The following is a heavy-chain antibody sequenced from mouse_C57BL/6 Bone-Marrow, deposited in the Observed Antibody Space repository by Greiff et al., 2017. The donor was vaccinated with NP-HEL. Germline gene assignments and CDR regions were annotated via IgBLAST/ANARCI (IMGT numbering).Heavy chain of an antibody. V-gene: IGHV5-4*03. J-gene: IGHJ2*01. Sequence: EVMLVESGGGLVKPGGSLKLSCAASGFTFSSYAMSWVRQTPEKRLEWVATISDGGSYTYYPDNVKGRFTISRDNAKNNLYLQMSHLKSEDTAMYYCARYDAYFDYWGQGTTLTVSS. CDR2: ISDGGSYT. CDR3: ARYDAYFDY. CDR1: GFTFSSYA. D-gene: IGHD2-10*02.